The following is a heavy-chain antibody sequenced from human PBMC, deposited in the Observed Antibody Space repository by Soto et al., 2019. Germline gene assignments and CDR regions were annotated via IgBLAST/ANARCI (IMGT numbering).Heavy chain of an antibody. J-gene: IGHJ5*02. V-gene: IGHV1-69*13. CDR3: ARVGMYYYDSSGYFWFDP. D-gene: IGHD3-22*01. Sequence: SVKVSCKASGGTFSSYAISWVRRAPGQGLEWMGGIIPIFGTANYAQKFQGRVTITADESTSTAYMELSSLRSEDTAVYYCARVGMYYYDSSGYFWFDPWGQGTLVTVSS. CDR2: IIPIFGTA. CDR1: GGTFSSYA.